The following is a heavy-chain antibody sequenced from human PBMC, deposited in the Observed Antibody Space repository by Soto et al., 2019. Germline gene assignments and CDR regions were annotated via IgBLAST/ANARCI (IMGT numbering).Heavy chain of an antibody. J-gene: IGHJ5*02. V-gene: IGHV1-18*01. CDR2: ISTYNGDT. CDR3: ARFCSGGICHHNWFDP. D-gene: IGHD2-15*01. CDR1: GYTFTSYG. Sequence: ASVKVSCKASGYTFTSYGISWVRQAPGQGLEWMGWISTYNGDTKYAQKLQGRVTMTTDTSTSTAYMELRSLRSDDTAVYYCARFCSGGICHHNWFDPWGQGTLVTVSS.